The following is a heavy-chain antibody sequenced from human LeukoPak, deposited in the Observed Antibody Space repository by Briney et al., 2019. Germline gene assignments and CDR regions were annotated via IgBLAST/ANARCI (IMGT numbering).Heavy chain of an antibody. CDR1: GVSISSSSYY. D-gene: IGHD2-2*01. V-gene: IGHV4-39*07. CDR3: ARDLEEEYQQPYAFDI. CDR2: IYYSGST. J-gene: IGHJ3*02. Sequence: SETLSLTCTVSGVSISSSSYYWGWIRQPPGKGLEWIGSIYYSGSTYYNPSLKSRVTISVDTSKNQFSLKLSSVTAADTAVYYCARDLEEEYQQPYAFDIWGQGTMVTVSS.